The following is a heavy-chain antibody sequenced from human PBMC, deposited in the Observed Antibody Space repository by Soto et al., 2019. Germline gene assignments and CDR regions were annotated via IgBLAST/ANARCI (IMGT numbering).Heavy chain of an antibody. Sequence: ASVKVSCKGAGYTFSNYYLHWVRQAPGQGLEWMGIINPIGDSTSYAQEFQGRVTMTRETSTSTLYMELSSFRSEDTAVYYCARATRSGSPHFDHWGQGTLVTVSS. CDR2: INPIGDST. J-gene: IGHJ4*02. V-gene: IGHV1-46*01. CDR3: ARATRSGSPHFDH. CDR1: GYTFSNYY. D-gene: IGHD5-12*01.